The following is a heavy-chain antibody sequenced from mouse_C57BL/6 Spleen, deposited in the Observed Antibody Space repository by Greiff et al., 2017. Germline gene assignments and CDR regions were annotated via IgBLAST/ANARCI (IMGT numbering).Heavy chain of an antibody. CDR1: GYTFTSYW. D-gene: IGHD3-2*02. Sequence: VQLQQPGAELVMPGASVKLSCKASGYTFTSYWMHWVKQRPGQGLEWIGEIDPSDSYTNYNQKFKGKSTLTVDKSSSTAYMQLSSLTSEDSAVYYCALDSSGYGWFAYWGQGTLVTVSA. CDR3: ALDSSGYGWFAY. CDR2: IDPSDSYT. V-gene: IGHV1-69*01. J-gene: IGHJ3*01.